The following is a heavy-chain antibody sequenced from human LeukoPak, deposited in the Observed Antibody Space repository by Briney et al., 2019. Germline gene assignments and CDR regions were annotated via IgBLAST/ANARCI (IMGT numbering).Heavy chain of an antibody. V-gene: IGHV3-74*01. Sequence: GESLTLPCSPSGFTFCSYWMHWVRQAPGKGLVWVSRISSDGSSTTYADSVKGRFTISRDNAKNTLYLQMNSLRAEDTAVYYCARNSGSYSGYYGMDVWGQGTTVTVSS. CDR2: ISSDGSST. CDR3: ARNSGSYSGYYGMDV. D-gene: IGHD1-26*01. CDR1: GFTFCSYW. J-gene: IGHJ6*02.